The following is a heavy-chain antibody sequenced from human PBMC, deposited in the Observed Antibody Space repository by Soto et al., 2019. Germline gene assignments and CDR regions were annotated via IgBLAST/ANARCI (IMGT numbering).Heavy chain of an antibody. D-gene: IGHD3-9*01. Sequence: GASVKVSCKASGYTFTSYGISWVRQAPGQGLEWMGWISAYNGNTNYAQKLQGRVTMTTDTSTSTAYMELRSLRSEDTAVYYCARGDRNILTGYYSGETPYYFDYWGQGTLVTVSS. J-gene: IGHJ4*02. CDR1: GYTFTSYG. V-gene: IGHV1-18*01. CDR3: ARGDRNILTGYYSGETPYYFDY. CDR2: ISAYNGNT.